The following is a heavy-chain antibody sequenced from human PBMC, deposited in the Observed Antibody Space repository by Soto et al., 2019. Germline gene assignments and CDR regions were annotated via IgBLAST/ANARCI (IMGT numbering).Heavy chain of an antibody. D-gene: IGHD3-9*01. Sequence: GGSLRLSCAASGFTFSSYGMHWVRQAPGKGLEWVAVIWYDGSNKYYADSVKGRFTISRDNSKNTLYLQMNSLRAEDTAVYYCARGSPRYFDWLLYWGQGTLVTVSS. CDR1: GFTFSSYG. CDR2: IWYDGSNK. J-gene: IGHJ4*02. V-gene: IGHV3-33*01. CDR3: ARGSPRYFDWLLY.